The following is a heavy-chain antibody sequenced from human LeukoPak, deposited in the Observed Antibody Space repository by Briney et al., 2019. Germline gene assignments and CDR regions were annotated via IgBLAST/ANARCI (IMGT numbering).Heavy chain of an antibody. CDR2: INPNSGGT. CDR1: GYTFTGYY. V-gene: IGHV1-2*02. CDR3: ARGYSIMVRGGTPYYYYYMDV. Sequence: ASVKVSCKASGYTFTGYYMHWVRQAPGQGLEWMGWINPNSGGTNYAQKFQGRVTMTRDTSISTAYMELSRLRSDDTAVYYCARGYSIMVRGGTPYYYYYMDVWGKGTTVTISS. D-gene: IGHD3-10*01. J-gene: IGHJ6*03.